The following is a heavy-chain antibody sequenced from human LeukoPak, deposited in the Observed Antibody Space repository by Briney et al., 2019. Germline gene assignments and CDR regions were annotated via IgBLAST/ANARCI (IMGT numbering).Heavy chain of an antibody. D-gene: IGHD3-10*02. J-gene: IGHJ6*04. V-gene: IGHV3-11*04. CDR1: GFTFSNHY. Sequence: GGSLRLSCAASGFTFSNHYMSWIRQAPGKGLVWVSYISSRSSNKYYADSVKGRFTISGDNAKNSLYLQMNSLRAEDTAVYYCAELGITMIGGVWGKGTTVTISS. CDR3: AELGITMIGGV. CDR2: ISSRSSNK.